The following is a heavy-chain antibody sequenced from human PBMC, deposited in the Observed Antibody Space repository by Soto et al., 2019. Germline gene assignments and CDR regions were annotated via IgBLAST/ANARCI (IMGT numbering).Heavy chain of an antibody. D-gene: IGHD1-1*01. CDR1: GESFSGYY. CDR2: IHPSGST. V-gene: IGHV4-34*01. CDR3: ARGRHAYKGGRE. J-gene: IGHJ4*02. Sequence: QVQLQQWGAGLLKPSETLSLTCAVYGESFSGYYCSWARQPPGKGLEWIGEIHPSGSTNYNPSLPGRVTISVDTSKNQYSLTLNSVTAADTAVYYCARGRHAYKGGREWGQGPLVTVSS.